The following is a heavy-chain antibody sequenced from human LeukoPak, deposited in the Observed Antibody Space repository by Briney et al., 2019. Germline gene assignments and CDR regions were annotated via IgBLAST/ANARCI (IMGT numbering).Heavy chain of an antibody. V-gene: IGHV1-2*06. CDR3: ASAFAISYYYYGMDV. J-gene: IGHJ6*02. D-gene: IGHD3-9*01. CDR1: GYTFTGYY. CDR2: INPNSGGT. Sequence: ASVKLSCKASGYTFTGYYMHWVRQAPGQGLEWMGRINPNSGGTNYAQKFQGRVTMIRDTSISTAYMELSRLRSDDTAVYYCASAFAISYYYYGMDVWGQGTTVTVSS.